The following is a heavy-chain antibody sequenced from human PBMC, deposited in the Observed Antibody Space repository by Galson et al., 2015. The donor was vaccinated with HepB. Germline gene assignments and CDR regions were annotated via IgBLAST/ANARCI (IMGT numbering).Heavy chain of an antibody. CDR1: GDSVSSNSSL. D-gene: IGHD5-24*01. Sequence: CAISGDSVSSNSSLWNWIGQSPSRGLEWLGRTYYRSKRNNDYAVSVKSRISITSDTSKNHFSLQLNSVTPEDTAVYFCARVLRLRKGYKSPFDYWGQGTLVTVSS. J-gene: IGHJ4*02. CDR3: ARVLRLRKGYKSPFDY. V-gene: IGHV6-1*01. CDR2: TYYRSKRNN.